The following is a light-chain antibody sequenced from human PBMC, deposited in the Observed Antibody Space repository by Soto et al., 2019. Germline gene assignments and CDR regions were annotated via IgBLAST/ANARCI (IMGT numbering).Light chain of an antibody. CDR3: HQFGSAPLDT. V-gene: IGKV3-20*01. Sequence: EIVLTQSPGTLSLSPGERATLSCRASQTISSSFLAWYQQKPGQAPRLLIYRASRRAPGIPDRFSGSGAWTAFTFSISRLEPEDFAVYYCHQFGSAPLDTFGPGTKVEIK. CDR2: RAS. CDR1: QTISSSF. J-gene: IGKJ3*01.